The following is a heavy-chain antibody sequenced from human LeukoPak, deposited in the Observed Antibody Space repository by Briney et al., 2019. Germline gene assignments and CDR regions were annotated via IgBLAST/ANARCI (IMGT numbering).Heavy chain of an antibody. Sequence: GASVKVSCKVSGYTLTELSMHWVRQAPGKGLEWMGGFGPEDGETIYAQKFQGRVTMTEDTSTDTAYMELSSLRSEDTAVYYCATTDWNLNWFDPWGQGTLDTVSS. D-gene: IGHD1-1*01. J-gene: IGHJ5*02. V-gene: IGHV1-24*01. CDR3: ATTDWNLNWFDP. CDR2: FGPEDGET. CDR1: GYTLTELS.